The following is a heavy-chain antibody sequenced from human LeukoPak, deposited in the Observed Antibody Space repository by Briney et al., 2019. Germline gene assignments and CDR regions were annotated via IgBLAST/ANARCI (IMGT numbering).Heavy chain of an antibody. CDR2: IWYGGSNK. D-gene: IGHD6-19*01. CDR3: AKDRSGWYGIDY. CDR1: GFTFSSYS. Sequence: PGGSLRLSCAASGFTFSSYSMNWVRQAPGKGLEWVAVIWYGGSNKYYADSVKGRFTISRDNSKNTLYLQMNSLRAEDTAVYYCAKDRSGWYGIDYWGQGTLVTVSS. V-gene: IGHV3-30*02. J-gene: IGHJ4*02.